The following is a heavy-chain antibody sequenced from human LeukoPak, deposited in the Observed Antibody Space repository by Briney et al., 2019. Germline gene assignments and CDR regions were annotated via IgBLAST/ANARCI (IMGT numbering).Heavy chain of an antibody. CDR3: ARTIAFYYNSSSYMDL. Sequence: GESLKISCKGSGYSFTSYWIGWVRQMPGKGLEWMGIIYPGDSDTRYSPSFQGQVTISADKSISTAYLQWNSLKASDTAMYFCARTIAFYYNSSSYMDLWGQGTLVTVSS. J-gene: IGHJ5*02. V-gene: IGHV5-51*01. CDR1: GYSFTSYW. D-gene: IGHD3-22*01. CDR2: IYPGDSDT.